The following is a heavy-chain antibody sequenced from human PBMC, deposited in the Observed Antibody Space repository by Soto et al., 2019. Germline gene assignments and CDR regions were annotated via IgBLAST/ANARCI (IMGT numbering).Heavy chain of an antibody. J-gene: IGHJ4*02. Sequence: GESLKISCKGSGYSFTTYWISWVRQMPGKGLEWMGRIDPSDSYTNYSPSFQGHVTISADKSINTAYLQWNSLKASDTAIYYCARPNCGRRKYYFEYWGQGTPVTVSS. D-gene: IGHD1-26*01. V-gene: IGHV5-10-1*01. CDR3: ARPNCGRRKYYFEY. CDR1: GYSFTTYW. CDR2: IDPSDSYT.